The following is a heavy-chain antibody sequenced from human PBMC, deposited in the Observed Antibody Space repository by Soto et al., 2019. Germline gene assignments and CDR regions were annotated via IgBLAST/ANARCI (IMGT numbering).Heavy chain of an antibody. CDR3: ARDKHSSALWSYYYYGMDV. J-gene: IGHJ6*02. D-gene: IGHD3-22*01. CDR2: INPNSGGT. V-gene: IGHV1-2*04. CDR1: GYTFTGYY. Sequence: GPSVKVSCKASGYTFTGYYMHWVRQAPGQGLDWMGWINPNSGGTNYAQKFQGWVTMTRDTSISTAYMELSRLRSDDTAVYYCARDKHSSALWSYYYYGMDVWGQGTTVTVSS.